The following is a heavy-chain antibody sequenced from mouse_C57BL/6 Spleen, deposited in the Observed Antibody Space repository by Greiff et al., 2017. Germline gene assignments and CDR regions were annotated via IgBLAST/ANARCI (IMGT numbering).Heavy chain of an antibody. CDR3: ARGGVTTDLAD. V-gene: IGHV1-69*01. CDR2: IDPSDSYT. D-gene: IGHD1-1*01. Sequence: QVQLQQPGAELVMPGASVKLSCKASGYTFTSYWMHWVKQRPGQGLEWIGEIDPSDSYTNYNQKFTGKSTLTVDKSSSTAYMQLNSLTSEDSAVYYCARGGVTTDLADWGQGTLVTVAA. CDR1: GYTFTSYW. J-gene: IGHJ3*01.